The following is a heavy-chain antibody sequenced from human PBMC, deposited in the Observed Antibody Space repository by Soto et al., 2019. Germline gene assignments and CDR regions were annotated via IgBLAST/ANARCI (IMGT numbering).Heavy chain of an antibody. D-gene: IGHD2-15*01. V-gene: IGHV3-23*01. Sequence: EVQLLQSGGGLVQPGGSLRLSCAASGFTFSSYALSWVRQAPGKGLEWVSSISGGANNTYYAESVKGRFTISRDNAKNTLSLQMNSLRSEDTAIYYCAKDIKTAGVAAIVDYWGQGTLVTVSS. J-gene: IGHJ4*02. CDR1: GFTFSSYA. CDR3: AKDIKTAGVAAIVDY. CDR2: ISGGANNT.